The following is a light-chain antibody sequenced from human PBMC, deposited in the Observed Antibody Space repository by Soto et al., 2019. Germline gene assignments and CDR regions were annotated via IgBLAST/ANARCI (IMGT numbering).Light chain of an antibody. J-gene: IGKJ1*01. CDR1: QSVDTW. Sequence: DIQMTQFPSTLSASVGDRVTITCRASQSVDTWLAWYQQKPGKVPSLVIYKASNLESGVPSRFSGSGSGTEFTLTIRSLQPDDFATYYCQQYNNYPRTFGQGTKVDIK. CDR2: KAS. V-gene: IGKV1-5*03. CDR3: QQYNNYPRT.